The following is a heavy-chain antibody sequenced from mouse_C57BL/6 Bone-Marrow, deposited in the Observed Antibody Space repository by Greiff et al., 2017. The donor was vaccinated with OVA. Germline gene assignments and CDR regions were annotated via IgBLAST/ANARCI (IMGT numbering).Heavy chain of an antibody. CDR2: ISSGGSYT. D-gene: IGHD1-1*01. CDR1: GFTFSSYG. CDR3: ARHYYGSSYY. J-gene: IGHJ2*01. Sequence: EVMLVESGGDLVKPGGSLKLSCAASGFTFSSYGMSWVRQTPDKRLEWVATISSGGSYTYYPDSVKGRFTISRDNAKNTLYLQMSSLKSEDTAMYYCARHYYGSSYYWGQGITLTVSS. V-gene: IGHV5-6*02.